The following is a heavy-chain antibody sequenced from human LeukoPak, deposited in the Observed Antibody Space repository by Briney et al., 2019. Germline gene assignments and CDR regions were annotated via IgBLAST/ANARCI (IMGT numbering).Heavy chain of an antibody. CDR3: ARVPHYYDSSGYCGMDV. CDR2: IYYSGST. V-gene: IGHV4-59*01. D-gene: IGHD3-22*01. Sequence: PSETLSLTYTVSGGSISSYYWSWIRQPPGKGLEWIGYIYYSGSTNYNPSLKSRVTISVDTSKNQFSLKLSSVTTADTAVYYCARVPHYYDSSGYCGMDVWGQGTTVTVSS. CDR1: GGSISSYY. J-gene: IGHJ6*02.